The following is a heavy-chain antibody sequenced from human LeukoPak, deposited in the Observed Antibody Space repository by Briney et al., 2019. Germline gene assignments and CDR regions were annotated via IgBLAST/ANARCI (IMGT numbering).Heavy chain of an antibody. V-gene: IGHV3-23*01. D-gene: IGHD3-22*01. CDR3: ANGDMIVVVITT. J-gene: IGHJ5*02. CDR2: ISGSGGST. Sequence: GGSLRLSCAASGFTFSSYAMSWLRQAPGKGLEWVSAISGSGGSTYYADSVKGRSTISRDNSKNTLYLQMNSLRAEDTAVYYCANGDMIVVVITTWGQGTLVTVSS. CDR1: GFTFSSYA.